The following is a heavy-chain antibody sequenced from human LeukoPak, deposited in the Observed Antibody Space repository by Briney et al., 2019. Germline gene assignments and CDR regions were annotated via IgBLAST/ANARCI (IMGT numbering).Heavy chain of an antibody. CDR3: VVVTPAEYFQH. D-gene: IGHD2-15*01. J-gene: IGHJ1*01. CDR1: GFTYSSYW. V-gene: IGHV3-7*03. CDR2: IKQDGSEK. Sequence: GGSLRLSCAASGFTYSSYWMSWVRQAPGKGLEWVANIKQDGSEKYYVDSVKGRFTISRDNAKNSLYLQMNSLRAEDTAVYYCVVVTPAEYFQHWGQGTQVTVSS.